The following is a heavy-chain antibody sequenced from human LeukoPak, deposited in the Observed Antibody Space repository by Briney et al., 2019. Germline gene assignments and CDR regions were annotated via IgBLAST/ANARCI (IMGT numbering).Heavy chain of an antibody. D-gene: IGHD6-19*01. CDR3: TRLSIAVAGFDY. Sequence: PGGSLRLSCAASGFTFSGSAMHWVRQASGKGLEWVGRIRSKANSYATAYAASVKGRFTISRDDSKNTAYLRMNSLKTEDAAVYYCTRLSIAVAGFDYWGQGTLVTVSS. CDR2: IRSKANSYAT. V-gene: IGHV3-73*01. CDR1: GFTFSGSA. J-gene: IGHJ4*02.